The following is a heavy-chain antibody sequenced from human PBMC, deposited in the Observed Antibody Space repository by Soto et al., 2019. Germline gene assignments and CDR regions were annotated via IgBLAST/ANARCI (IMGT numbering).Heavy chain of an antibody. V-gene: IGHV3-23*01. D-gene: IGHD3-10*01. CDR1: GFPFINFA. Sequence: PGGSLRLSCAASGFPFINFAMSWVRQSPGKGLEWVSAISGTGSRTWYADSVRGRFTVSRDNSKNTLYLQMNSLRDEDTAVYYCAPFGASASYFQFDYWGPGTLVTVSS. CDR3: APFGASASYFQFDY. J-gene: IGHJ4*02. CDR2: ISGTGSRT.